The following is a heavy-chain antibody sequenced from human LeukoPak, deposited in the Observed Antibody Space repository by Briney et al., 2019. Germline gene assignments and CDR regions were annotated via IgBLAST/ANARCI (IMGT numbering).Heavy chain of an antibody. CDR2: IIPIFGTA. J-gene: IGHJ6*02. D-gene: IGHD2-2*01. CDR1: GGTFSSYA. CDR3: ASRIVVVPAAMQYYYYGMDV. V-gene: IGHV1-69*13. Sequence: VASVKVSCKASGGTFSSYAISWVRQAPGQGLEWMGGIIPIFGTANYAQKFQGRVTITADESTSTAYMELSSLRSEDTAVYYCASRIVVVPAAMQYYYYGMDVWGQGTTVTVSS.